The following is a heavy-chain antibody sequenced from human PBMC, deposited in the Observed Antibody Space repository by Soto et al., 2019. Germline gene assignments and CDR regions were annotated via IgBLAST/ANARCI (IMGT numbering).Heavy chain of an antibody. Sequence: WETLALGCAVSGASSSSYYWKWIGQPPGKGLEWIGYIYSSGSTNYNPSLKGRVTISLDTSKKQFSLKLSSVTAADTAVYYCSGSYYSGWFDPWGHGTLVX. CDR1: GASSSSYY. V-gene: IGHV4-4*08. CDR3: SGSYYSGWFDP. D-gene: IGHD3-10*01. CDR2: IYSSGST. J-gene: IGHJ5*02.